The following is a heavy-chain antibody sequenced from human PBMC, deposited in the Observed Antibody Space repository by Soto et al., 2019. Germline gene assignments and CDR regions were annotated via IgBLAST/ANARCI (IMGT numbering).Heavy chain of an antibody. J-gene: IGHJ4*02. V-gene: IGHV3-23*01. D-gene: IGHD2-2*01. CDR3: AKRPASIITFDY. Sequence: GVPLRVPWGAAGGTFGDYGRSWVSKAPGKGLEWVSTISGNGGSTYYADSVKGRFTISRDNSKNMLFLQINSLRDDDSAVYYCAKRPASIITFDYWGQGTPVTVSS. CDR1: GGTFGDYG. CDR2: ISGNGGST.